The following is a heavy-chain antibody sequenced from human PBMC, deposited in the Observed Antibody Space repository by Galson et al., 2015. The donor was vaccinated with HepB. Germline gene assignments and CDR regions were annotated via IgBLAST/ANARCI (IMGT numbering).Heavy chain of an antibody. J-gene: IGHJ4*02. Sequence: SLRLSCAASGFTFSSYSMNWVRQAPGKGLEWVSYISSSSSTIYYADSVKGRFTISRDNAKNSLYLQMNSLRDEDTAVYYCARNYYGSGSSAGYWGQGTLVTVSS. CDR1: GFTFSSYS. V-gene: IGHV3-48*02. CDR2: ISSSSSTI. CDR3: ARNYYGSGSSAGY. D-gene: IGHD3-10*01.